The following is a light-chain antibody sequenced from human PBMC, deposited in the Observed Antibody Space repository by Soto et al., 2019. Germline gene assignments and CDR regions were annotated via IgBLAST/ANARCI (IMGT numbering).Light chain of an antibody. CDR2: EVT. V-gene: IGLV2-8*01. Sequence: QSVLTQPPSASGSPRQSVTISCTGTSSDVGAYNYVSWYQQHPGTAPKLVIFEVTKRPSGIPDRFSGSKSGNTASLTVSGLQAEDEADYYCSSYAGSSHFVFGTGTKVTVL. CDR3: SSYAGSSHFV. CDR1: SSDVGAYNY. J-gene: IGLJ1*01.